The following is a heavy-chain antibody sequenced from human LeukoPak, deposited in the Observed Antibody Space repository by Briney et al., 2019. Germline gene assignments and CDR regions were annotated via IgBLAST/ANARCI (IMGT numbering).Heavy chain of an antibody. CDR3: TRDDTSSRGYSGYDYFDY. CDR1: GGSISSSSYY. CDR2: IYYSEST. V-gene: IGHV4-39*07. J-gene: IGHJ4*02. D-gene: IGHD5-12*01. Sequence: SETLSLTCTVSGGSISSSSYYWGWIRQPPGKGLEWIGSIYYSESTYYNPSLKSRVTISVDTSKNQFSLKLSSVTAADTAVYYCTRDDTSSRGYSGYDYFDYWGQGTLVTVSS.